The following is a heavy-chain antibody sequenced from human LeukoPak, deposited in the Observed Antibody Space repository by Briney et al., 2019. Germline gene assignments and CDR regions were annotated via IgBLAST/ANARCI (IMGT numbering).Heavy chain of an antibody. CDR2: TSLSGPT. D-gene: IGHD3-22*01. Sequence: PSETLTLTCTVSGGSISSGDYYWSRFRQPPGKGLEWIGYTSLSGPTYHNPSLKSPVAISLDTSKNQFSLNLFFVTAADTAVYYCARALRFESRGFDCGGQVTLVTVSS. J-gene: IGHJ4*02. CDR1: GGSISSGDYY. CDR3: ARALRFESRGFDC. V-gene: IGHV4-30-4*01.